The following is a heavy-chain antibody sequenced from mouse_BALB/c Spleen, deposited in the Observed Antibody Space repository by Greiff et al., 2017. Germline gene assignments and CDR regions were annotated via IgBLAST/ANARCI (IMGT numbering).Heavy chain of an antibody. CDR1: GFDFSSYW. CDR3: ARVGAYYGSSSSDY. V-gene: IGHV4-1*02. CDR2: INPDSSTI. J-gene: IGHJ2*01. Sequence: EVKLQASGGGLVQPGGSLKLSCAASGFDFSSYWMSWVRQAPGKGLEWIGEINPDSSTINYTPSLKDKFIISRDNAKNTLYLQMSKVRSEDTALYYCARVGAYYGSSSSDYWGQGSTRTGAS. D-gene: IGHD1-1*01.